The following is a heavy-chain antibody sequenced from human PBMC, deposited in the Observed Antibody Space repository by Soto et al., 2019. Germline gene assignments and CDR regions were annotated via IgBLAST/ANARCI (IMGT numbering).Heavy chain of an antibody. CDR2: IYYSGST. Sequence: PSETLSLTCTVSGGCISSGGYYWSWIRQHPWKGLEWIGYIYYSGSTYYNPSLKSRFTISVDTSKNQFSPKLSSVTAADTAVYYCARDNIAARPFYYYYGMDVWGQGTTVTVSS. J-gene: IGHJ6*02. CDR3: ARDNIAARPFYYYYGMDV. V-gene: IGHV4-31*03. D-gene: IGHD6-6*01. CDR1: GGCISSGGYY.